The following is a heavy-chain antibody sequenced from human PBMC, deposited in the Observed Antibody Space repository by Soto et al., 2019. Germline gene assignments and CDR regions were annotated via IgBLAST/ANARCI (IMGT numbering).Heavy chain of an antibody. V-gene: IGHV1-3*01. J-gene: IGHJ4*02. CDR3: ARSAVDYDILTGYSPGATDY. CDR1: GYTFTSYA. Sequence: GASVKVSCKASGYTFTSYAMHWVRQAPGQRLEWMGWINAGNGNTKYSQKFQGRVTITRDTSASTAYMELSSLRSEDTAVYYCARSAVDYDILTGYSPGATDYWGQGTLVTVSS. D-gene: IGHD3-9*01. CDR2: INAGNGNT.